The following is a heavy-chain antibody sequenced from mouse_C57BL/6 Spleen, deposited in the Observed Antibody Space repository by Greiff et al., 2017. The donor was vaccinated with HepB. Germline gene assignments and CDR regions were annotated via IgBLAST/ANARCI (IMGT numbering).Heavy chain of an antibody. J-gene: IGHJ1*03. CDR3: ARETHWYFDV. Sequence: VKLVESGAELARPGASVKMSCKASGYTFTSYTMHWVKQRPGQGLEWIGYINPSSGYTKYNQKFKDKATLTADKSSSTAYMQLSSLTSEDSAVYYCARETHWYFDVWGTGTTVTVSS. CDR1: GYTFTSYT. V-gene: IGHV1-4*01. CDR2: INPSSGYT.